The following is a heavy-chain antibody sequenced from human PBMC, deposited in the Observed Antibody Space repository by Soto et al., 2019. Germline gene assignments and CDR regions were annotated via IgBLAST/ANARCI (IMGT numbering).Heavy chain of an antibody. J-gene: IGHJ6*02. CDR2: ISSSSSYI. CDR3: ARDLGGYYGMDV. V-gene: IGHV3-21*01. CDR1: GCTFSSYS. Sequence: PEGSLRLSXADSGCTFSSYSINWVRQAPGKGLEWVSSISSSSSYIYYADSVKGRFTISRDNAKNSLYLQMNSLRAEDTAVYYCARDLGGYYGMDVWGQGTTVTVSS.